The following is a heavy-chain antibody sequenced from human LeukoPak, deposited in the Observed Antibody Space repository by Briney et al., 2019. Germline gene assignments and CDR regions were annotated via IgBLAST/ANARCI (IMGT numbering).Heavy chain of an antibody. Sequence: ASVKVSCKASGYTFTSYGITWVRQAPGQGLEWMGWISAYNGNTNYAQKLQGRVTMTADTSTNTAYMELRSLRSDDTAVYYCARGLQENLAWLQAFTAFDIWGQGTMVTVSS. V-gene: IGHV1-18*01. CDR1: GYTFTSYG. J-gene: IGHJ3*02. D-gene: IGHD4-11*01. CDR3: ARGLQENLAWLQAFTAFDI. CDR2: ISAYNGNT.